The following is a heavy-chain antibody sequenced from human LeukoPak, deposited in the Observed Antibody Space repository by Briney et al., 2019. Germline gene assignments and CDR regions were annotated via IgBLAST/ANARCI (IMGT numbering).Heavy chain of an antibody. CDR3: ATSQPYSSGSPFDY. Sequence: GGSLRLSRAASGFTFSDYYMSWIRQAPGKGLECVSYISSSSRYTNYADSVKGRFTISRDNAKNSLYLQMNSLRAEDTAVYYCATSQPYSSGSPFDYWGQGTLVTVSS. J-gene: IGHJ4*02. V-gene: IGHV3-11*03. CDR1: GFTFSDYY. D-gene: IGHD6-19*01. CDR2: ISSSSRYT.